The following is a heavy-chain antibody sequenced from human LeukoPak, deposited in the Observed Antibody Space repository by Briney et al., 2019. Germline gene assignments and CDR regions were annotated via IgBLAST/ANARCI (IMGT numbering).Heavy chain of an antibody. D-gene: IGHD3-10*01. Sequence: ASVKVSCKASGSTFTGYYMHWVRQAPGQGLEWMGWINPNSGGTNYAQKFQGRVTMTRDTSISTAYMELSRLRSDDTAVYYCARVQRRHDYGSGSYYTLEYWGQGTLVTVSS. CDR2: INPNSGGT. V-gene: IGHV1-2*02. CDR3: ARVQRRHDYGSGSYYTLEY. J-gene: IGHJ4*02. CDR1: GSTFTGYY.